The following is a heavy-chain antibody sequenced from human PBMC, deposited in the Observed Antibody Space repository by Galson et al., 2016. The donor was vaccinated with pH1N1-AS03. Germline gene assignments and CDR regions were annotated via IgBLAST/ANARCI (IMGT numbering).Heavy chain of an antibody. CDR2: IRQDGSDK. V-gene: IGHV3-7*01. CDR3: VKGGTNFDS. CDR1: GFTFSSSW. D-gene: IGHD1-26*01. J-gene: IGHJ4*02. Sequence: SLRLSCAASGFTFSSSWMSWVRQAPGKGLEWVANIRQDGSDKYYVDSVRGRFTISRDNAKNSLYLQMNRLRAEDTSVYYCVKGGTNFDSWGQGTLVTVSS.